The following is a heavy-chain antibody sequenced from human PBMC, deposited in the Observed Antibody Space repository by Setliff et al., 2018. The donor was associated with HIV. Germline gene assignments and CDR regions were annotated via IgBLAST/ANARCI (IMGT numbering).Heavy chain of an antibody. D-gene: IGHD6-19*01. CDR2: INPTAGST. J-gene: IGHJ4*02. V-gene: IGHV1-46*01. Sequence: ASVKVSCKASGDTFIRHAVTWVRQAPGQGFEWVGVINPTAGSTTYAQRFGGRVTMTRDTSTRTVDMELSSLRSEDTAVYYCASHAKTVDNGLLDHWGQGTLVTVSS. CDR3: ASHAKTVDNGLLDH. CDR1: GDTFIRHA.